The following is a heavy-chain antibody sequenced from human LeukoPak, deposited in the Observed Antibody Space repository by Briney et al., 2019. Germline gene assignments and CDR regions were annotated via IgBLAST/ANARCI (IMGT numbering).Heavy chain of an antibody. V-gene: IGHV4-39*01. CDR2: FYYSGST. CDR1: GGSICSSSFY. CDR3: ARNDSSGYFDY. J-gene: IGHJ4*02. D-gene: IGHD3-22*01. Sequence: PSETLSLTCTVSGGSICSSSFYWGWIRQPPGKGLEWLGSFYYSGSTYSNPSLKSRVTISVDTSKNQFSLKLRSVTAADTALYYCARNDSSGYFDYWGQGTLVTVSS.